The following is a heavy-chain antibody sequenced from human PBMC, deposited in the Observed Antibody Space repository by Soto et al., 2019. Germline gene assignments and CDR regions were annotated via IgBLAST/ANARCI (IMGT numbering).Heavy chain of an antibody. CDR1: GFTFSSYA. Sequence: EVQLLESGGGLVQPGGSLRLSCAASGFTFSSYAMSWVRQAPGKGLEWVSAISGSGGSTYYPDSVKGRFTISRDNSTNTLYLQMNSLRAEDTAVYYCAKKPVVVVAAGGGADYWGQGTLVTVSS. J-gene: IGHJ4*02. CDR2: ISGSGGST. V-gene: IGHV3-23*01. CDR3: AKKPVVVVAAGGGADY. D-gene: IGHD2-15*01.